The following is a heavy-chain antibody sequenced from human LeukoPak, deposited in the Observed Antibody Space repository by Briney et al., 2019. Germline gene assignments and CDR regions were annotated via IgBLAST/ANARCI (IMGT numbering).Heavy chain of an antibody. CDR1: GFTLGSHD. D-gene: IGHD5-18*01. CDR2: IASGFQI. J-gene: IGHJ4*02. V-gene: IGHV3-13*01. CDR3: VREARGYHYTYFDY. Sequence: GGSLRLSCTASGFTLGSHDMHWVRQTTGEGLQWVAAIASGFQIFYAGSVKGRFTVSREDAKKSLYLQMNSLRAGDTAVYYCVREARGYHYTYFDYWGQGTLVTVSS.